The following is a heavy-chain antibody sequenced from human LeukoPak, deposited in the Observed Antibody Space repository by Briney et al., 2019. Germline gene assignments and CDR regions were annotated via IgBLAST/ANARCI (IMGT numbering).Heavy chain of an antibody. Sequence: PTGGSLRLSCAASGFIFHTYAMSWVRQAPGKGPVWVSAISGGATRTYYADSVTGRFTISRDNSKNTLYLQMNSLRGEDTAVYFCAKGGGRGDYDLTGRFSTHFDSRSQGALVIVSS. D-gene: IGHD4-17*01. CDR1: GFIFHTYA. CDR3: AKGGGRGDYDLTGRFSTHFDS. CDR2: ISGGATRT. V-gene: IGHV3-23*01. J-gene: IGHJ4*02.